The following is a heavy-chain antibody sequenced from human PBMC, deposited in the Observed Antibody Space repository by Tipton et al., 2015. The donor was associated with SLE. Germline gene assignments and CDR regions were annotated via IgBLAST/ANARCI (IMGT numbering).Heavy chain of an antibody. CDR2: ISGGGDNI. D-gene: IGHD1-1*01. V-gene: IGHV3-23*01. CDR1: GFTFSKYA. J-gene: IGHJ2*01. Sequence: SLRLSCATSGFTFSKYAMNWVRQAPGRGLEYVSGISGGGDNIYYTDSVKGRFTISRDNSKNILYLQMNSLRDEDTAVYYCSKDKAGMAVTGNCGFDLWGRGTLVTVSS. CDR3: SKDKAGMAVTGNCGFDL.